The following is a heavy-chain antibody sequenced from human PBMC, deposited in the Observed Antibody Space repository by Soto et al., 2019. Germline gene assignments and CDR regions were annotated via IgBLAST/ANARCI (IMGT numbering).Heavy chain of an antibody. J-gene: IGHJ3*02. Sequence: RGYLRLSCAASGFPFSSYAMSWVRQAPGKGLEWVSAISGSGGSTYYADSVKGRFTISRDNSKNTLYLQMNSLRAEDTAVYYCAKTQGIVLLRSAAFEIWGQGTTVTVPS. CDR3: AKTQGIVLLRSAAFEI. V-gene: IGHV3-23*01. CDR2: ISGSGGST. D-gene: IGHD2-8*01. CDR1: GFPFSSYA.